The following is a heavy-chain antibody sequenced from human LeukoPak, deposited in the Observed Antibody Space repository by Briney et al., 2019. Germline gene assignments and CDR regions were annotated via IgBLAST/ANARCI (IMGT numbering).Heavy chain of an antibody. CDR3: ATGGFANYDILTGYPPPQNWFDP. V-gene: IGHV1-24*01. D-gene: IGHD3-9*01. Sequence: ASVKVSCKVPGYTLTELSMHWVRQAPGKGLEWMGGFDPEDGEIIYAQKFQGRVTMTEDTSTDTAYMELSSLRSEDTAVYYCATGGFANYDILTGYPPPQNWFDPWGQGTLVTVSS. CDR2: FDPEDGEI. J-gene: IGHJ5*02. CDR1: GYTLTELS.